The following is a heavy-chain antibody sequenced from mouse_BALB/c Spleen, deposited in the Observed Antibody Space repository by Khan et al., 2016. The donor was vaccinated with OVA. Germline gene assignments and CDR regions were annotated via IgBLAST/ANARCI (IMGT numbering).Heavy chain of an antibody. D-gene: IGHD2-4*01. CDR2: ISSGGSYT. CDR3: ARRYDYDFNGFAY. CDR1: GFTFSSYG. Sequence: EVELVESGGDLVKPGGSLKLSCAASGFTFSSYGMSWVRQTPDKRLEWAATISSGGSYTYYPDSVQGRFTISRDTAKNTLYRQMSSLKSEDTATYYCARRYDYDFNGFAYWGQGTLVTVSA. J-gene: IGHJ3*01. V-gene: IGHV5-6*01.